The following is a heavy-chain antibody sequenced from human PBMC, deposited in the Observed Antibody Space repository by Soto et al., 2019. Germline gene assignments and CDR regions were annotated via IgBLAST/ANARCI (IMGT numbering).Heavy chain of an antibody. D-gene: IGHD3-3*01. CDR3: AKARITIFGVVDLFDP. Sequence: GGSLRLSCAASGFTFSSYAMSWVRQAPGKGLEWVSAISGSGGSTYYADSVKGRFTISRDNSKNTLYLQMNSLRAEDTAVYYCAKARITIFGVVDLFDPWGQGTLVTVSS. CDR2: ISGSGGST. CDR1: GFTFSSYA. V-gene: IGHV3-23*01. J-gene: IGHJ5*02.